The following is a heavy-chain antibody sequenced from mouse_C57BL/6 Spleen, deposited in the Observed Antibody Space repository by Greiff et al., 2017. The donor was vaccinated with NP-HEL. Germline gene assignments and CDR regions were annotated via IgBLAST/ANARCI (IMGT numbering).Heavy chain of an antibody. Sequence: VQLQQSGAELARPGASVKMSCKASGYTFTSYTMHWVKQRPGQGLEWIGYINPSSGYTKYNQKFKDKATFTADKSSSTAYMQLSSLTSEDSAVYYCARYYDYDWFAYWGQGTLVTVSA. CDR1: GYTFTSYT. CDR2: INPSSGYT. V-gene: IGHV1-4*01. D-gene: IGHD2-4*01. CDR3: ARYYDYDWFAY. J-gene: IGHJ3*01.